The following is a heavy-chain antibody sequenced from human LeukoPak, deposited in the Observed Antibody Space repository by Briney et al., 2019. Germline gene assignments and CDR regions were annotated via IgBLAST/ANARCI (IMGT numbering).Heavy chain of an antibody. J-gene: IGHJ4*02. CDR3: ARHARRGGSGSV. CDR1: GGSISSYY. Sequence: SETLSLTCTVSGGSISSYYWSWIRQPPGKGLEWIGYIYYSGSTNYNPSLKSRVTISVDTSKNQYSLKLSSVTAADTAVYYCARHARRGGSGSVWGQGTLVTVSS. CDR2: IYYSGST. D-gene: IGHD3-10*01. V-gene: IGHV4-59*08.